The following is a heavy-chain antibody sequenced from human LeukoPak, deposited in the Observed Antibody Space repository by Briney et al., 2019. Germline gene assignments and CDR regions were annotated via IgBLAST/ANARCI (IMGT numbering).Heavy chain of an antibody. D-gene: IGHD6-6*01. CDR2: IYYSGST. Sequence: SETLCLTCTVSGGSISSYYWSWIRQPPGKGLEWIGYIYYSGSTNYNASLKSRVTISVDTSKNQFALKLSSVTAADTAVYYWAREVWDNSSSRRSSNWFDPWGQGTLVIVSS. J-gene: IGHJ5*02. V-gene: IGHV4-59*01. CDR3: AREVWDNSSSRRSSNWFDP. CDR1: GGSISSYY.